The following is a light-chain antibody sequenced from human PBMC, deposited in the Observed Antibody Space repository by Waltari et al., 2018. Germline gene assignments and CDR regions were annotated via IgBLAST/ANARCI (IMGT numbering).Light chain of an antibody. CDR1: GSNTAACYA. V-gene: IGLV1-40*01. J-gene: IGLJ3*02. CDR3: QSYDTSLSVV. Sequence: QSVLTQPPSVSGAPGQRVTISCTGSGSNTAACYALPWYQQLPRAAPKLLIYGSTSRPLGVPARFFGSTSGTSASLAITGLQAEDEADYYCQSYDTSLSVVFGGGTKLTVL. CDR2: GST.